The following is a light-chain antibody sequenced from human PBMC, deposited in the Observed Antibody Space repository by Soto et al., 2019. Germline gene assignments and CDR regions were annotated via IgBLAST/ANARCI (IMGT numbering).Light chain of an antibody. J-gene: IGLJ1*01. CDR1: SSDVGGHNY. CDR3: SSYTSSSTLV. CDR2: EVI. V-gene: IGLV2-14*01. Sequence: QSALTQPASVSGSPGQSITISCTGTSSDVGGHNYVSWYQQHPGKAPKLIICEVINRPSGVSNRFSGSKSGNTASLTISGLQAEDEADYYCSSYTSSSTLVFGTGTKVTVL.